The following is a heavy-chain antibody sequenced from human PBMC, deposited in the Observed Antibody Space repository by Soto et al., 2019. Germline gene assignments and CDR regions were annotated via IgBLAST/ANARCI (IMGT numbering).Heavy chain of an antibody. J-gene: IGHJ5*02. CDR2: INAYNGNT. Sequence: ASVKVSCKASGYTFTSYGISWVRQAPGQGLEWMGWINAYNGNTNYAQKLQGRVTMTTDTSTSTAYMALRSLRSDDTAVYYCARDYYDSSGYYTRWFDPWGQGTLVTVSS. CDR3: ARDYYDSSGYYTRWFDP. CDR1: GYTFTSYG. D-gene: IGHD3-22*01. V-gene: IGHV1-18*01.